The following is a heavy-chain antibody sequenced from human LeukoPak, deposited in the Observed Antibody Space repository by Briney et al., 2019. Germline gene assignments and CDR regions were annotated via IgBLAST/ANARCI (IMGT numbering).Heavy chain of an antibody. CDR3: AKEKGVHRSSFWDFDY. D-gene: IGHD6-13*01. CDR2: ISGSGGST. V-gene: IGHV3-23*01. Sequence: GGSLRLSCAASGFTLSRYAMSWVRQAPGKGLEWVSAISGSGGSTYYADSVKGRFTIPRDNSKNTLYLQMNSLRAEDTAVYYCAKEKGVHRSSFWDFDYWGQGTLVTVSS. J-gene: IGHJ4*02. CDR1: GFTLSRYA.